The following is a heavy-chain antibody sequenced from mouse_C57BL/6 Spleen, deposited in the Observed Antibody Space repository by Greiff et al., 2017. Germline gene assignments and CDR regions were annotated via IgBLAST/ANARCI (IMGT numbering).Heavy chain of an antibody. CDR2: INPSTGGT. J-gene: IGHJ2*01. V-gene: IGHV1-42*01. CDR1: GYSFTGYY. CDR3: ARGGSPSDY. D-gene: IGHD6-1*01. Sequence: VQLKQSGPELVKPGASVKISCKASGYSFTGYYMNWVKQSPEKSLEWIGEINPSTGGTTYNQKFKAKATLTVDKSSSTAYMQLKSLTSEDSAVYYCARGGSPSDYWGQGTTLTVSS.